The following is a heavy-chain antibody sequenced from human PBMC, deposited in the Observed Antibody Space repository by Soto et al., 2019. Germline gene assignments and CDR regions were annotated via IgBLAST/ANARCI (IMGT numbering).Heavy chain of an antibody. V-gene: IGHV4-59*02. CDR3: ERDWLSSYYYYGMDV. CDR1: GGSVSGYY. D-gene: IGHD3-9*01. J-gene: IGHJ6*02. Sequence: PSETLSLTCTVSGGSVSGYYWNWIRQSPGKGLEWIGYIYYTESPSYNPSLKSRLTISVDTSKNQFYLKLSSVTAADTAVYYCERDWLSSYYYYGMDVWGQGTTVTVSS. CDR2: IYYTESP.